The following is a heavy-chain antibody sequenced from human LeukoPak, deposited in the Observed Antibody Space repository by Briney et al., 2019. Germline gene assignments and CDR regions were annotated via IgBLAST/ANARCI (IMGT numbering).Heavy chain of an antibody. CDR1: GFTFTNYY. J-gene: IGHJ4*02. Sequence: ASVKVSFKASGFTFTNYYMHWVRQAPGQGLEWMGLISPTGSSTNYAQKFRGRVTMTRDTSTTTVYVELSSLRSEDTAVYYCAREESGGYFDYWGQGTLVTVSS. CDR3: AREESGGYFDY. V-gene: IGHV1-46*01. D-gene: IGHD2-8*02. CDR2: ISPTGSST.